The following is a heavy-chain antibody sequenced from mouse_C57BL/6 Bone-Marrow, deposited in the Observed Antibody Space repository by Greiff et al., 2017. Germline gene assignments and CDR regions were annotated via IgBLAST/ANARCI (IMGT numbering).Heavy chain of an antibody. CDR2: IDPSDSYT. Sequence: QVQLKQPGAELVRPGTSVKLSCKASGYTFTSYWMHWVKQRPGQGLEWIGVIDPSDSYTNYNQKFKGKATLTVDTSSSTAYMQLSSLTSEDSAVYYCARYGGDLLRLYYFDYWGQGTTLTVSS. CDR3: ARYGGDLLRLYYFDY. J-gene: IGHJ2*01. D-gene: IGHD1-2*01. V-gene: IGHV1-59*01. CDR1: GYTFTSYW.